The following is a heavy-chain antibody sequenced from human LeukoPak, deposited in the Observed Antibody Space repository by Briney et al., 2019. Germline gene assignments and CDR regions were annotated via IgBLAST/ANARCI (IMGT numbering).Heavy chain of an antibody. J-gene: IGHJ3*01. CDR2: IDGSGSAT. CDR3: ARERYARWYSGRHNAFDL. V-gene: IGHV3-11*04. CDR1: GFLFRDHY. D-gene: IGHD1-26*01. Sequence: GGSLRLSCAASGFLFRDHYINWVRQVPGRGLEWLAYIDGSGSATHYADSVRGRFSLSRDNGENLVFMQLDSLRVDDTAVYYCARERYARWYSGRHNAFDLWGQGTVVSVSS.